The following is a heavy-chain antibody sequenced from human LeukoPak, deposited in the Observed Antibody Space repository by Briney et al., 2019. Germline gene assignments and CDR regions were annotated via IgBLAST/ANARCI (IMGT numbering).Heavy chain of an antibody. Sequence: GRSLRLSCAASGFTFDDYAMHWVRQAPGKGLEWVSGISWNSGSIGYADSVKGRFTISRDNAKNSLYLQMNSLRAEDTALYYCAKDLEYSSSWPRSFDIWGQGTMVTVSS. CDR3: AKDLEYSSSWPRSFDI. J-gene: IGHJ3*02. CDR2: ISWNSGSI. V-gene: IGHV3-9*01. D-gene: IGHD6-13*01. CDR1: GFTFDDYA.